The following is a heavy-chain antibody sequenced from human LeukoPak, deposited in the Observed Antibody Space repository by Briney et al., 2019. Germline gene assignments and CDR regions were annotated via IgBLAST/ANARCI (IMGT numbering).Heavy chain of an antibody. V-gene: IGHV3-66*01. CDR3: ASLFYHGSGSFPTPNWFDP. J-gene: IGHJ5*02. D-gene: IGHD3-10*01. CDR2: IYSGGST. CDR1: GFTFSSYA. Sequence: GGSLRLSCAASGFTFSSYAMSWVRQAPGKGLEWVSVIYSGGSTYYADSVKGRFTISRDNSKNTLYLQMNSLRAEDTAVYYCASLFYHGSGSFPTPNWFDPWGQGTLVTVSS.